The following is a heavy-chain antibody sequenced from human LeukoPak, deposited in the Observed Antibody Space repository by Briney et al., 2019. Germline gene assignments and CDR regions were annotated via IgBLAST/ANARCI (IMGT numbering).Heavy chain of an antibody. CDR3: ASGGYGSGSYPSYYYYYYMDV. V-gene: IGHV1-69*01. CDR2: IIPIFGTA. D-gene: IGHD3-10*01. J-gene: IGHJ6*03. CDR1: GFTFSSYA. Sequence: GGSLRLSCAASGFTFSSYAISWVRQAPGQGLEWMGGIIPIFGTANYAQKFQGRVTITADESTSTAYMELSSLRSEDTAVYYCASGGYGSGSYPSYYYYYYMDVWGKGTTVTISS.